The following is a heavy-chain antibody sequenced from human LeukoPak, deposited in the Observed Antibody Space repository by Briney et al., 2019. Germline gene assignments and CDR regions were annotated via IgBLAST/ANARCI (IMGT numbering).Heavy chain of an antibody. V-gene: IGHV4-39*07. CDR1: GGSISSSSYY. CDR2: IYYSGST. J-gene: IGHJ6*03. D-gene: IGHD6-19*01. CDR3: ARDTIVVAGTYYYYMDV. Sequence: SETLSLTCTVSGGSISSSSYYWGWIRQPPGKGLEWIGSIYYSGSTYYNPSLKSRVTISVDTSKNQFSLRLSSVTAADTAMYFCARDTIVVAGTYYYYMDVWGKGTTVTVSS.